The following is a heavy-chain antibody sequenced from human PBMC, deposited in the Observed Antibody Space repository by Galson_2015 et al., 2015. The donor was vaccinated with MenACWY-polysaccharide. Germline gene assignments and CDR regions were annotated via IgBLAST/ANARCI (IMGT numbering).Heavy chain of an antibody. Sequence: SLRLSCAASGFTFSNFWMSWVRQAPGKELEWVASIKQDGSEKYLVDSVKGRFTIPRDNAENSLFLQMNSLRAEDTAVYYCARERWVRGVFFDQWGQGTLVTVSS. CDR1: GFTFSNFW. CDR3: ARERWVRGVFFDQ. V-gene: IGHV3-7*01. J-gene: IGHJ4*02. D-gene: IGHD3-10*01. CDR2: IKQDGSEK.